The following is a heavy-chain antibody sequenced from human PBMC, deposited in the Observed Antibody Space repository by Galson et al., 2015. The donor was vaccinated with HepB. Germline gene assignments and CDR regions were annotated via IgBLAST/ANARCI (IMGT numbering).Heavy chain of an antibody. J-gene: IGHJ5*02. D-gene: IGHD1-14*01. Sequence: SLRLSCAASGFTFSSYGMHWVRQAPGKGLDWVAVIWYDGSNKYYADSVKGRFTISRDDSKNTLYLQMNSLRAEDTAVYYCAARTPFDPWGQGTLVTVSS. CDR2: IWYDGSNK. V-gene: IGHV3-33*01. CDR1: GFTFSSYG. CDR3: AARTPFDP.